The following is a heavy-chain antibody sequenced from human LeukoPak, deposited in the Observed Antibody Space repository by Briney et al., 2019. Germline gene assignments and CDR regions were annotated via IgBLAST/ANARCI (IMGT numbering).Heavy chain of an antibody. CDR1: GFTFSNAW. V-gene: IGHV3-15*01. Sequence: GGSLRLSCAASGFTFSNAWMSWVRQAPGKGLEWVGRIKSKTDGGTTDYAAPVKGRFTISRDDSKNTLYLQVNSLKTEDTAVYYCTTDLYYDSSGYYYWGQGTLVTVSS. CDR2: IKSKTDGGTT. J-gene: IGHJ4*02. D-gene: IGHD3-22*01. CDR3: TTDLYYDSSGYYY.